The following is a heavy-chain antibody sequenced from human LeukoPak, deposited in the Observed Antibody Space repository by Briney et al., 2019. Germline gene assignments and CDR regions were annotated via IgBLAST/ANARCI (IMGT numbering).Heavy chain of an antibody. J-gene: IGHJ5*02. V-gene: IGHV3-30*01. CDR1: GFTFSSYA. CDR2: ISYDGSNK. CDR3: ASSLSYCSSTSCYTEDWFDP. D-gene: IGHD2-2*02. Sequence: RSLRLSCAASGFTFSSYAMHWVRQAPGKGLEWVAVISYDGSNKYYADSVKGRFTISRDNSKNTLYLQMNSLRAEDTAVYYCASSLSYCSSTSCYTEDWFDPWGRGTLVTVSS.